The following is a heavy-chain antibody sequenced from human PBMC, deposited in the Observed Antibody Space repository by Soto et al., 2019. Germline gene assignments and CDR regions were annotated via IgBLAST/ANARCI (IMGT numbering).Heavy chain of an antibody. CDR1: DYPFTSYG. CDR3: ARDLITGGTHLDF. V-gene: IGHV1-18*01. J-gene: IGHJ4*02. CDR2: ISGYNSKT. Sequence: ASVKVSCKASDYPFTSYGIDWVRQAPGQGLEWMGWISGYNSKTNYAQKFQGRLTMTRDTSTTTVYMDLSSLRSEDTAVYYCARDLITGGTHLDFWGQGTLVTVSS. D-gene: IGHD3-16*01.